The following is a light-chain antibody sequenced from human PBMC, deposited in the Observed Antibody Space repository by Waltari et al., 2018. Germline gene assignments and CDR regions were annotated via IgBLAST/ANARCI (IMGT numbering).Light chain of an antibody. V-gene: IGKV1-5*03. J-gene: IGKJ1*01. CDR3: QQYNSYSRT. CDR2: KAS. Sequence: DIQMTQSPSTLSASVGDRVTITCRASQSISTWLAWYQQKPGKAPRLLIYKASDLESGVPSRFSGSGSGTEFTLTISSLQPDDFASYYCQQYNSYSRTFGQGTKVEL. CDR1: QSISTW.